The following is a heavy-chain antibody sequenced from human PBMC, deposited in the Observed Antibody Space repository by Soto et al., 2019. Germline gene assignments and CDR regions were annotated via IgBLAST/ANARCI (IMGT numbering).Heavy chain of an antibody. V-gene: IGHV1-18*04. CDR2: INAYNGNT. J-gene: IGHJ3*02. D-gene: IGHD3-3*01. Sequence: ASVKVSCKASGYTFTSYCISWVRQAPGQGLEWMGWINAYNGNTNYAQKLQGRVTMTTDTSTSTAYMELRSLRSEDTAVYYCARYGKLRFLEWLISGGAFDIWGQGTMVTVSS. CDR1: GYTFTSYC. CDR3: ARYGKLRFLEWLISGGAFDI.